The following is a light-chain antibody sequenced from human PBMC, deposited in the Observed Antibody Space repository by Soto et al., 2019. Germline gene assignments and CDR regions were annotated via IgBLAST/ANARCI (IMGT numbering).Light chain of an antibody. CDR2: DAS. Sequence: EIGLTQSPATLSLSPGERATLSCRASQSVSSYLAWYQQKPGQAPRLLIYDASNRATGIPARFSSSGSGTDFTLTISSLEPEDFAVYYCRQRSNWPGTFGQGTKVDIK. J-gene: IGKJ1*01. CDR1: QSVSSY. V-gene: IGKV3-11*01. CDR3: RQRSNWPGT.